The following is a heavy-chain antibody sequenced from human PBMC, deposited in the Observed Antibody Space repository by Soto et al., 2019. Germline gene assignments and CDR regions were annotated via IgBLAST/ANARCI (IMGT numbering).Heavy chain of an antibody. Sequence: GGSLRLSCAASGFTFSSYSMNWVRQAPGKGLEWVSSISSSSSYIYYADSVKGRFTISRDNAKNSLYLQMNSLRAEDTPVYYCGRGPDCGGDCYSDYWGQGSLVTVCS. CDR3: GRGPDCGGDCYSDY. CDR1: GFTFSSYS. J-gene: IGHJ4*02. D-gene: IGHD2-21*02. CDR2: ISSSSSYI. V-gene: IGHV3-21*01.